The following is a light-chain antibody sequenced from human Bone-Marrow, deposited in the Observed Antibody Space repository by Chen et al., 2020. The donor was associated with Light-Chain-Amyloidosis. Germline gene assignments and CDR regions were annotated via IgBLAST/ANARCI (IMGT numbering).Light chain of an antibody. V-gene: IGKV1-5*01. CDR1: QSINSW. CDR2: DAS. CDR3: HLYNSYSMYT. J-gene: IGKJ2*01. Sequence: DIQMTQSPSTLSASVGDRVTITCRASQSINSWLAWYQQKPGKAPKLLIYDASSLESGVPPRFSGSGSGTEYTLTITGLQPDDFATYCCHLYNSYSMYTFGQGTKLEIK.